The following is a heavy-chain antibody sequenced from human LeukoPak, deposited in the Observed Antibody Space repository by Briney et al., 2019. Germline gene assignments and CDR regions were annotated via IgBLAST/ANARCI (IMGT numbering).Heavy chain of an antibody. CDR2: ISYDGTNK. CDR1: GFTFSSYG. D-gene: IGHD4-17*01. Sequence: PGGSLRLSCAASGFTFSSYGMHWVRQAPGKGLEWVALISYDGTNKYYADSVKGRFTISRDNSKNTLYLQMNSLRAEDTAVYYCAKDKDHDYDDYGFDYWGQGTLVTVSS. CDR3: AKDKDHDYDDYGFDY. V-gene: IGHV3-30*18. J-gene: IGHJ4*02.